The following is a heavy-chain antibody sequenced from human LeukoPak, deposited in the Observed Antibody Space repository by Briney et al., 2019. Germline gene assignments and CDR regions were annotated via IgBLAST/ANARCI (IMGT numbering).Heavy chain of an antibody. V-gene: IGHV5-51*01. Sequence: GKSLKISCKGSGYSFTSYWIGWVRQMPGKGLEWMGIIYPGDSDTRYSPSFQGQVTISADKSISTAYLQWSSLKASDTAMYYCARGLRFLEDSYYFDYWGQGTLVTVSS. D-gene: IGHD3-3*01. CDR2: IYPGDSDT. CDR1: GYSFTSYW. J-gene: IGHJ4*02. CDR3: ARGLRFLEDSYYFDY.